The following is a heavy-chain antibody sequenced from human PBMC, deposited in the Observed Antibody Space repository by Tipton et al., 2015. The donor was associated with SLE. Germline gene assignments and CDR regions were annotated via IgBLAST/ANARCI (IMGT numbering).Heavy chain of an antibody. CDR3: ARDYDSSGFYYYYYGMDV. J-gene: IGHJ6*02. D-gene: IGHD3-22*01. CDR1: GYTFTSYG. CDR2: ISSYNGNT. V-gene: IGHV1-18*01. Sequence: LVQSGAEVKKPGASVKVSCKASGYTFTSYGISWVRQAPGQGLEWMGWISSYNGNTNYAQKLQGRVTMTTDTSTSTAYMELRSLRSDDTAVYYCARDYDSSGFYYYYYGMDVWGQGTTVTVSS.